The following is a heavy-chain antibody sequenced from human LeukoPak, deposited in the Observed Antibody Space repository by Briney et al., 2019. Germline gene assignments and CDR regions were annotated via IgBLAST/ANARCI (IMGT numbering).Heavy chain of an antibody. Sequence: GGSLRLSCTASGFTVSNIYMSWVRQAPGKGLEWVSVIYSGGSTYYAGPVKGRFTISRDNSKNTLYLQMNSLRAEDTAVYYCARHRPGQAIDYWGQGTLVTVSS. V-gene: IGHV3-53*01. CDR3: ARHRPGQAIDY. CDR1: GFTVSNIY. D-gene: IGHD1-14*01. CDR2: IYSGGST. J-gene: IGHJ4*02.